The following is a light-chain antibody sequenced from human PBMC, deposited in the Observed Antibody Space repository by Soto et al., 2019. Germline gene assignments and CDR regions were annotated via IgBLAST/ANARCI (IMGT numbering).Light chain of an antibody. Sequence: QSALTQPASVSGSPGQSITISCTGTSSDVGGYNYVSWYQRHPGKAPKLMIYDVRNRPSGVSNRFSGSKSGNTASLTISGLQAEDEADYHCSSYTSNSMVFGTGTKLTVL. J-gene: IGLJ1*01. V-gene: IGLV2-14*01. CDR1: SSDVGGYNY. CDR3: SSYTSNSMV. CDR2: DVR.